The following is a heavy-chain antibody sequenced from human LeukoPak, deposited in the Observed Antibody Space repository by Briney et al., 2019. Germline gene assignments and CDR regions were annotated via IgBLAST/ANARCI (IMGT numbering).Heavy chain of an antibody. J-gene: IGHJ4*02. V-gene: IGHV4-59*08. CDR1: GGAISSYY. D-gene: IGHD6-13*01. CDR2: IYYSGST. CDR3: ARHTSSWASFDY. Sequence: PSETLSLTRTVSGGAISSYYWSWIRQPPGKGLEWIGYIYYSGSTNYNPSLRSRVTISVDTSKNQFSLKLSSVTAADTAVYYCARHTSSWASFDYWGQGTLVTVSS.